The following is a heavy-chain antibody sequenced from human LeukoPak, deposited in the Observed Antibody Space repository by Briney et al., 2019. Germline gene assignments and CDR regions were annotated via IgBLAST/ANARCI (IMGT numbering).Heavy chain of an antibody. CDR3: AKSITFGGVIGSSDY. CDR1: GFTFSSYA. V-gene: IGHV3-23*01. J-gene: IGHJ4*02. D-gene: IGHD3-16*02. CDR2: ISGSGGST. Sequence: PGGSLRLSCAASGFTFSSYAMSWVRQAPGKGLEWVSGISGSGGSTYYADSVKGRFTISRDNSKNTLYLQMNSLRAEDTAVYYCAKSITFGGVIGSSDYWGQGTLVTVSS.